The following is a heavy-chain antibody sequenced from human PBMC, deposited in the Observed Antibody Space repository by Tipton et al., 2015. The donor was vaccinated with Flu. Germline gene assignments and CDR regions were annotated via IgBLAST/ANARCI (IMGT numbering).Heavy chain of an antibody. Sequence: TLSLTCTVSGASISSAAYYWSWIRQPAGKGLEWIGRIYTSGSTNYNPSLKSRVSISLDTSKKQFSLKLTSVTAADAAVYYCARDLGGGSGWYRYFDIWGQGTLVTVSS. CDR2: IYTSGST. CDR3: ARDLGGGSGWYRYFDI. V-gene: IGHV4-61*02. D-gene: IGHD6-19*01. CDR1: GASISSAAYY. J-gene: IGHJ4*02.